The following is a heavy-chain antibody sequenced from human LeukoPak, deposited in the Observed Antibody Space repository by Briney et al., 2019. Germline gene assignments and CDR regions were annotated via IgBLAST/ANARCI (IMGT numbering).Heavy chain of an antibody. J-gene: IGHJ4*02. D-gene: IGHD3-16*02. CDR3: ARDGTNDYVWGSYRSDYFDY. V-gene: IGHV1-18*01. CDR1: GYTFSTYY. Sequence: ASVKVSCKASGYTFSTYYMHWVRQAPGQGLEWMGWINPDSGGTNYAQKLQGRVTMTTDTSTSTAYMELRSLRSDDTAVYYCARDGTNDYVWGSYRSDYFDYWGQGTLVTVSS. CDR2: INPDSGGT.